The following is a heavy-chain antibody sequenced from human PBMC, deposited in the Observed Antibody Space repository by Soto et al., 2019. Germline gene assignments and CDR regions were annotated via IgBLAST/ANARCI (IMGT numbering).Heavy chain of an antibody. CDR2: IYYSGST. CDR3: AREDRTLVRGVIDY. Sequence: QVQLQESGPGLVKPSETLSLTCTVSGGSISSYYCSWIRQPPGKGLEWIGYIYYSGSTNYNPSLKSRVTISVDTSKNQFSLKLSAVTAADTAVYYCAREDRTLVRGVIDYWGQGTLVTVSS. CDR1: GGSISSYY. D-gene: IGHD3-10*01. J-gene: IGHJ4*02. V-gene: IGHV4-59*01.